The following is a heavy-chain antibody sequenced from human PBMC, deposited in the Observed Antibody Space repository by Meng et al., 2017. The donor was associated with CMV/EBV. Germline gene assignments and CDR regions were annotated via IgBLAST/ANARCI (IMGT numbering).Heavy chain of an antibody. CDR1: GASISSYY. CDR3: AREYDFWSGKGWFDP. Sequence: GSLRLSCTVSGASISSYYWSWIRQPPGKGLEWIGYIYYSGSTNYNPSLKSRVTISVDTSKNQFSLKLSSVTAADTAVYYCAREYDFWSGKGWFDPWGQGTLVTVSS. CDR2: IYYSGST. V-gene: IGHV4-59*01. J-gene: IGHJ5*02. D-gene: IGHD3-3*01.